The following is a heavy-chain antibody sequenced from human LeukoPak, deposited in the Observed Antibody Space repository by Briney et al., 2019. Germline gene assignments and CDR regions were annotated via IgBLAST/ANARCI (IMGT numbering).Heavy chain of an antibody. CDR1: GFTFSSYS. CDR2: ISNSSSTI. J-gene: IGHJ4*02. CDR3: ASGVSSTSCYVDY. D-gene: IGHD2-2*01. Sequence: PGGSLRLPCAASGFTFSSYSMNWVRQAPGKGLEWISYISNSSSTIYYADSVKGRFTISRDNAKNSLYLQMNSLRAEDTAVYYCASGVSSTSCYVDYWGQGTLVTVSS. V-gene: IGHV3-48*01.